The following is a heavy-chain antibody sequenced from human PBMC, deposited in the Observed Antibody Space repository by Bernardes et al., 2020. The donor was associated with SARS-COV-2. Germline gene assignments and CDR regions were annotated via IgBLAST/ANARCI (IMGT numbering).Heavy chain of an antibody. Sequence: SETLSLTCTVSGGSVSSGSYYWSWIRQPPGKGLEWIGYIYYSGSTNYNPSLKSRVTISVDTSKNQFSLNLSPVTAADTAVYYCARDRWNFTIFGVVTRYGMDVWGQGTTVTVSS. D-gene: IGHD3-3*01. CDR2: IYYSGST. CDR1: GGSVSSGSYY. J-gene: IGHJ6*02. CDR3: ARDRWNFTIFGVVTRYGMDV. V-gene: IGHV4-61*01.